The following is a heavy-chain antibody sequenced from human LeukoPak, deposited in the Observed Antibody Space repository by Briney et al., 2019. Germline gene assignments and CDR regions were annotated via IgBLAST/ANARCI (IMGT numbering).Heavy chain of an antibody. D-gene: IGHD4-23*01. CDR2: IYTSGST. CDR3: ARAPGGNPNFDY. V-gene: IGHV4-61*02. Sequence: SETLSLTCTVSGGSISSGSYYWSWIRQPAGKGLEWIGRIYTSGSTNYNPSLKSRVTISVDTSKNQFSLKLSSVTAADTAVYYCARAPGGNPNFDYWGQGTLVTVSS. J-gene: IGHJ4*02. CDR1: GGSISSGSYY.